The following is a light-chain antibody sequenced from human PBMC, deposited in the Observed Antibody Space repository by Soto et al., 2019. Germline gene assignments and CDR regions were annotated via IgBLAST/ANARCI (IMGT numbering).Light chain of an antibody. CDR1: ESLVHRDGNTY. CDR3: MQATQFSWT. Sequence: DIVMTQTPLSSPVTLGQPASISCRSSESLVHRDGNTYLSWLHQRPGQPPRLLIYKISKRLPGVPERISGSGAGTESTLKISRVEAEDVGIYYCMQATQFSWTFGQGTKVEI. CDR2: KIS. J-gene: IGKJ1*01. V-gene: IGKV2-24*01.